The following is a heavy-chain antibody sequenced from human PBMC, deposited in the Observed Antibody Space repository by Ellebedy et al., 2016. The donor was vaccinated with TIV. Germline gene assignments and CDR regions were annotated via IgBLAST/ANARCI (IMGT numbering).Heavy chain of an antibody. D-gene: IGHD3-10*01. CDR1: GFTFSSYA. J-gene: IGHJ6*02. V-gene: IGHV3-23*01. CDR2: ISGSGGST. Sequence: GESLKISCAASGFTFSSYAMSWVRQAPGKGLEWVSAISGSGGSTYYADSVKGRFTISRDNSKNTLYLQMNSLRAEDTAVYYCAKDGITMVRGAPHYYYGMDVWGQGTTVTVSS. CDR3: AKDGITMVRGAPHYYYGMDV.